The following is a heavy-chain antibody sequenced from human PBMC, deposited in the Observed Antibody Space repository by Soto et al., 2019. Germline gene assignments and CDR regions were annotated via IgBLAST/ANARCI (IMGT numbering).Heavy chain of an antibody. V-gene: IGHV4-59*08. Sequence: PSETLSLTCTVSGGSISSYYWSWIRQPPGKGLEWIGYIYYSGSTNYNPSLKSRVTISVDTSKKQFSLKLSSVTATDTAVYYCAGAFRGLLPITGTTGYYYYMDVWGKGTTVTVSS. CDR2: IYYSGST. J-gene: IGHJ6*03. CDR1: GGSISSYY. D-gene: IGHD1-7*01. CDR3: AGAFRGLLPITGTTGYYYYMDV.